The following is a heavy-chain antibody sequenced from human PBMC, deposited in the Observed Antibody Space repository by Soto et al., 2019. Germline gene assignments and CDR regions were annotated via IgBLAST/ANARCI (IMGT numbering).Heavy chain of an antibody. CDR3: GRREIQGPIDY. CDR1: GYSISSSNW. CDR2: IYYSGTT. D-gene: IGHD1-26*01. J-gene: IGHJ4*02. Sequence: QVQLQESGPGLVKPSDTLSLTCAVSGYSISSSNWWGWIRQPPGKGLEWIGYIYYSGTTYYNPSLKNPVTKSVDTPKNQFSLKLASVTAVDTAVYCCGRREIQGPIDYWGQGTLVTVSS. V-gene: IGHV4-28*01.